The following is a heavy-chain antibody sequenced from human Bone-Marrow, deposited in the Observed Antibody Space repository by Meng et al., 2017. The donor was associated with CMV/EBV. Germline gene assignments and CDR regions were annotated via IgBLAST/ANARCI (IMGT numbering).Heavy chain of an antibody. Sequence: ARFSGSEVRWDREPAVEVLEWIGTNNHNTNNDYNPSLRCRVTISVYTSKDQFSLRLMSVTAADTALYSCARGTILRFRHIPWFDPWGQGTLVTVSS. D-gene: IGHD3-10*01. V-gene: IGHV4-34*13. CDR3: ARGTILRFRHIPWFDP. CDR2: NNHNTNN. CDR1: ARFSGSE. J-gene: IGHJ5*02.